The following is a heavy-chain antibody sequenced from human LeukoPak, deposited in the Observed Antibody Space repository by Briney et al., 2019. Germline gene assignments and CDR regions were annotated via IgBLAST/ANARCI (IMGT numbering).Heavy chain of an antibody. J-gene: IGHJ4*02. V-gene: IGHV3-48*03. CDR1: GFTFSGYE. Sequence: GGSLRLSCAASGFTFSGYEMNWVRQAPGKGLEWVSYISSSGSTIYYADSVKGRFTISRDNAKNSLYLQMNSLRAEDTAVYYCARDSAVAGRDYWGQGTLVTVSS. D-gene: IGHD6-19*01. CDR2: ISSSGSTI. CDR3: ARDSAVAGRDY.